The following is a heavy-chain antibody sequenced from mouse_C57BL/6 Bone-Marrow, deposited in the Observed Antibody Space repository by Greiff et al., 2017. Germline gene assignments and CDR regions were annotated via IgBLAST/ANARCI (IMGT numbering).Heavy chain of an antibody. CDR3: AREDYDYPYWYFDV. CDR1: GFTFSSYA. Sequence: LVVESGGGLVKPGGSLKLSCAASGFTFSSYAMSWVRQTPEKRLEWVATISDGGSYTYYPDNVKGRFTISRDNAKNNLYLQMSHLKSEDTAMYYCAREDYDYPYWYFDVWGTGTTVTVSS. D-gene: IGHD2-4*01. V-gene: IGHV5-4*01. J-gene: IGHJ1*03. CDR2: ISDGGSYT.